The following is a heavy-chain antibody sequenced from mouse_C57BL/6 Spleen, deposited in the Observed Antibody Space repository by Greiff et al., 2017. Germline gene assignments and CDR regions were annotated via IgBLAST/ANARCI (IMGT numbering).Heavy chain of an antibody. J-gene: IGHJ3*01. D-gene: IGHD1-1*01. CDR3: APHVRDWFAD. Sequence: EVQLQQSGPELVKPGASVKISCKASGYTFTDYYMNWVKQSPGKSLEWIGDINPNNGGTSYNQKFKGKATLTVDKSSSTAYMELRSLTSEDSAVYYCAPHVRDWFADWGQGTLVTVSA. CDR1: GYTFTDYY. V-gene: IGHV1-26*01. CDR2: INPNNGGT.